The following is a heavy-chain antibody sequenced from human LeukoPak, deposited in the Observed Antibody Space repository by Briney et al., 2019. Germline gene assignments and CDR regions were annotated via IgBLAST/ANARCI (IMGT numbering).Heavy chain of an antibody. D-gene: IGHD6-13*01. CDR1: GFTFSSYG. V-gene: IGHV3-33*01. Sequence: PGRSLRLSCAASGFTFSSYGMHWVRQAPGKGLEWVAVIWYDGSNKYYADSVKGRFTISRDNSKSTLYLQMNSLRAEDTAVYYCARDQSSSWYSRSSLRWDVWGQGTTVTVSS. CDR3: ARDQSSSWYSRSSLRWDV. J-gene: IGHJ6*02. CDR2: IWYDGSNK.